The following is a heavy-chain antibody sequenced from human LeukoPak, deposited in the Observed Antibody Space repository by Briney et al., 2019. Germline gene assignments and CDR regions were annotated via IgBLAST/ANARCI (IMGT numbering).Heavy chain of an antibody. CDR3: AKEYDSGGYGAYFNY. J-gene: IGHJ4*02. V-gene: IGHV3-23*01. CDR1: GFTFSTYA. Sequence: PGGSLRLSCAASGFTFSTYAMSWVRQAPGKGLEWVSAISGSGGSTNYADSVKGRVTVSRDNSKSTLYLQMNSLRAEDTAVYYCAKEYDSGGYGAYFNYWGQGTLVTVSS. CDR2: ISGSGGST. D-gene: IGHD3-10*01.